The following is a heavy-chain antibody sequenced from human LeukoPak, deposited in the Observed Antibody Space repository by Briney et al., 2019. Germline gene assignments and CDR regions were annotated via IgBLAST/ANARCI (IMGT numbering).Heavy chain of an antibody. CDR1: GYSISSGYY. CDR2: IYHSGST. D-gene: IGHD5-18*01. Sequence: PSETLSLTCAVSGYSISSGYYWGWIRQPPGKGLEWIGSIYHSGSTYYNPSLKSRVTVSVDTSKNQFSLKLSSVTAADTAVYYCARPETPSVDTAMVHWYFDLWGRGTLVTVSS. CDR3: ARPETPSVDTAMVHWYFDL. J-gene: IGHJ2*01. V-gene: IGHV4-38-2*01.